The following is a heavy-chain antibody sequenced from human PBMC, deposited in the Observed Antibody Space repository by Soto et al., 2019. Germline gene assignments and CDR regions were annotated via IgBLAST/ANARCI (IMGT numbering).Heavy chain of an antibody. J-gene: IGHJ4*02. CDR1: GLTFSSYW. V-gene: IGHV3-74*03. D-gene: IGHD5-18*01. CDR2: INSDGSTT. Sequence: EVQLVESGGGLVEPGGSLRLSCAASGLTFSSYWMHWVRQAPGKGLVWVSRINSDGSTTKYAEAVKGRFTISRDNAMNTLYLEMNSLRVEDTAVYYCARGMASSGDGYKDDYLGQGTLVTGS. CDR3: ARGMASSGDGYKDDY.